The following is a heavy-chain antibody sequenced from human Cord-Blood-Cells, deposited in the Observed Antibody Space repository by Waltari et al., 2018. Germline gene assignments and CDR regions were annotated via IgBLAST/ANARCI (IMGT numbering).Heavy chain of an antibody. V-gene: IGHV1-69*09. J-gene: IGHJ4*02. D-gene: IGHD6-13*01. CDR3: ARGSHSSSWPLIPFDY. CDR2: IIPILGIA. CDR1: GVPFRSSA. Sequence: VQLVQSGAEVKKPGSSVKGPCKAPGVPFRSSATSGVLRAPAQGLEWMGRIIPILGIANYAQKFQRRVTITADKSTSTAYMELSSLRSEDTAVYYCARGSHSSSWPLIPFDYWGQGTLVTVSS.